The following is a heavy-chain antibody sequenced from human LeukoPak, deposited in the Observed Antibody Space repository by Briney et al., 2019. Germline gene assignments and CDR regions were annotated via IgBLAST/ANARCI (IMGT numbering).Heavy chain of an antibody. J-gene: IGHJ3*02. CDR2: INHSGST. CDR3: ASYGDYSPGAFDI. V-gene: IGHV4-34*01. D-gene: IGHD4-17*01. Sequence: PSETLSLTCAVYGGSFSGYYWSWIRQPPGKGLEWIGEINHSGSTNYNPSLESRVTISVDTSKNQFSLKLSSVTAADTAVYYCASYGDYSPGAFDIWGQGTMVTVSS. CDR1: GGSFSGYY.